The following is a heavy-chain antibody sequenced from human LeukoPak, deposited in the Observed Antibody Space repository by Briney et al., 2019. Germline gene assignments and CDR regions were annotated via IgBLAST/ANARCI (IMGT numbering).Heavy chain of an antibody. V-gene: IGHV1-2*02. CDR2: INPNSGGT. CDR3: AARIAATLPFDY. D-gene: IGHD6-25*01. CDR1: GYTFTGYY. J-gene: IGHJ4*02. Sequence: ASVKVSCKASGYTFTGYYMHWVRQAPGQGLEWMGWINPNSGGTNYAQKFQGRVTMTEDTSTDTAYMELSSLRSEDTAVYYCAARIAATLPFDYWGQGTLVTVSS.